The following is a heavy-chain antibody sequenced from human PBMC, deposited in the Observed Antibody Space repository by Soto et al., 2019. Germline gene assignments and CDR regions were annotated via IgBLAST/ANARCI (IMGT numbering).Heavy chain of an antibody. CDR1: DDSITGVGYF. Sequence: QVQLQESGPGLVKPSQTLTLTCTVSDDSITGVGYFWTCIRQLQGKGLEWLGSTYYRGNTFYNPSLTSRGTISLDPSQRRVYMRVTSVTAADTAIYFCARGGSGTYHVWGQGTLVIVYS. CDR3: ARGGSGTYHV. J-gene: IGHJ4*02. V-gene: IGHV4-31*02. D-gene: IGHD3-10*01. CDR2: TYYRGNT.